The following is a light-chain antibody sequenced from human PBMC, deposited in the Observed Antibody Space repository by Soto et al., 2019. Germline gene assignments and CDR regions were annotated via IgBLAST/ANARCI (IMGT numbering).Light chain of an antibody. Sequence: DIQMTQSPSSLSASVGDRVTITFRASQSISSYLNWYQQKPGKAPKLLIYAASSLQSGVPSRFSGSGSGTDFTLTISSLQPEDFATYYCQQSYSTSITLGQGTRLEIK. CDR3: QQSYSTSIT. CDR1: QSISSY. CDR2: AAS. J-gene: IGKJ5*01. V-gene: IGKV1-39*01.